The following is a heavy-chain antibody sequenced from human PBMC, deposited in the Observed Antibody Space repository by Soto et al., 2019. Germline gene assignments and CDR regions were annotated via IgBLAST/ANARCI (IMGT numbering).Heavy chain of an antibody. CDR3: ARDSEKVVPAAIHFYYYYYMDV. CDR2: INAGNGNT. Sequence: ASVKVACKASGYTFTSYAMHWVRQAPGQRLEWMGWINAGNGNTKYSQKFQGRVTITRDTSASTAYMELSSLRSEDTAVYYCARDSEKVVPAAIHFYYYYYMDVWG. J-gene: IGHJ6*03. D-gene: IGHD2-2*01. CDR1: GYTFTSYA. V-gene: IGHV1-3*01.